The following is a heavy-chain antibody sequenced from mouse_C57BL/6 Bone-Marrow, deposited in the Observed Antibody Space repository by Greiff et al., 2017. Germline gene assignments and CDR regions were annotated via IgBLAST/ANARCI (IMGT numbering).Heavy chain of an antibody. CDR1: GYTFTDYY. D-gene: IGHD6-1*01. Sequence: QVQLQQSGAELVRPGASVKLSCKASGYTFTDYYINWVKQRPGQGLEWIARIYPGSGNTYYNEKFKGKATLTAEKSSSTAYMQLSSLTSEDSAVYFCARPSSMRPYWGQGTLVTVSA. CDR3: ARPSSMRPY. CDR2: IYPGSGNT. V-gene: IGHV1-76*01. J-gene: IGHJ3*01.